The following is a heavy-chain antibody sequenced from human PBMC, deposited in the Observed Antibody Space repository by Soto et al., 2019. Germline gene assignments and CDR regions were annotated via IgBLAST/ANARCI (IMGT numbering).Heavy chain of an antibody. J-gene: IGHJ4*02. Sequence: PSETLSLTCTVSGGSISSSSYYWGWIRQPPGKGLEWIGSIYYSGSTYYNPSLKSRVTISVDTSKNQFSLKLSSVTAADTAVYYCARQGYYYDSSGYGFYWGQGTLVTVSS. CDR3: ARQGYYYDSSGYGFY. CDR2: IYYSGST. D-gene: IGHD3-22*01. V-gene: IGHV4-39*01. CDR1: GGSISSSSYY.